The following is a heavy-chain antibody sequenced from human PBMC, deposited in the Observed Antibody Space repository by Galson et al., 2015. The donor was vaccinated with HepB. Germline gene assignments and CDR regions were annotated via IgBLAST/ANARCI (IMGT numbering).Heavy chain of an antibody. CDR2: ISPILGIA. D-gene: IGHD3-10*01. J-gene: IGHJ3*02. V-gene: IGHV1-69*04. CDR1: GGTFSSYA. Sequence: SVKVSCKASGGTFSSYAISWVRQAPGQGLEWMGRISPILGIANYAQKFQGRVTITADKSTSTAYMELRSMRSEDTAVYYCAREEVESIIGGAFDIWDQWTMVTVSS. CDR3: AREEVESIIGGAFDI.